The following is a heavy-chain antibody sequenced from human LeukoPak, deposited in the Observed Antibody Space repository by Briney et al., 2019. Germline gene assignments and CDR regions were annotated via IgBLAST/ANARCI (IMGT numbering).Heavy chain of an antibody. Sequence: PGGSLRLSCAASGFTFSSYAMSWVRQALGKGLEWVSVISGSGGSTYYADSVKGRFTISRDNSKNTLYLQMNSLRAEDTAVYYCAKDRRYSSGWYAFDIWGQGTMVTVSS. CDR2: ISGSGGST. CDR1: GFTFSSYA. J-gene: IGHJ3*02. D-gene: IGHD6-19*01. V-gene: IGHV3-23*01. CDR3: AKDRRYSSGWYAFDI.